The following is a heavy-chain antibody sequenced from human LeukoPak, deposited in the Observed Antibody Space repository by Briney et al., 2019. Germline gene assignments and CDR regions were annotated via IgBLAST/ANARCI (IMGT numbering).Heavy chain of an antibody. CDR3: ARNRGDPSYFDY. V-gene: IGHV3-21*01. CDR1: GFTFNGYS. D-gene: IGHD4-17*01. J-gene: IGHJ4*02. CDR2: INPSSCYI. Sequence: GGSLRLSCTASGFTFNGYSMNWVRQAPGKGLEWVSSINPSSCYIYYADSVKGRFTISRNNPKNSLYLQMNSLRAEDTAVYYCARNRGDPSYFDYWGQGTLVTVSS.